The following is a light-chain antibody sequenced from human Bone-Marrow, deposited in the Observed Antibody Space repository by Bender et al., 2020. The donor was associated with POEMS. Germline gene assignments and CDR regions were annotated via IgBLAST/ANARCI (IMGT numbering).Light chain of an antibody. Sequence: QSALTQPASVSGSPGQSITISCTGTSSDIGTYDLVSWYQQHPGKAPRLMISEVTTGPSGVSNRFSGSKSGITASLTISGLEAEDEADYYCCSYVGSNTLVFGGGTKLTVL. CDR2: EVT. CDR3: CSYVGSNTLV. V-gene: IGLV2-23*02. J-gene: IGLJ2*01. CDR1: SSDIGTYDL.